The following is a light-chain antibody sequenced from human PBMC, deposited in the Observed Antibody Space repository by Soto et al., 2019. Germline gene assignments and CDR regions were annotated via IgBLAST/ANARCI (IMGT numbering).Light chain of an antibody. V-gene: IGLV2-8*01. CDR2: DVN. CDR3: VSFAGGTYV. J-gene: IGLJ1*01. CDR1: SSDVGAYIF. Sequence: QSALTQPPSASGSPGQSVTISCTGTSSDVGAYIFVSWYQQHPGKAPKLMVYDVNRPPPGVPDRFFGSKSGNTASLTVSGLQAEDEADYYCVSFAGGTYVFGTGTKVTVL.